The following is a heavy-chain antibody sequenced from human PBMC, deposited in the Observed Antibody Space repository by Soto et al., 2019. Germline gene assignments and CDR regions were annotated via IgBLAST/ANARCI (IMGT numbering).Heavy chain of an antibody. J-gene: IGHJ6*02. CDR3: ARNYDFWSAYSWGSVYGMDV. Sequence: GGSLRLSCAASGFTFSSYGMHWVRQAPGKGLEWVAVIWYDGSNKYYADSVKGRFTISRDNSKNTLYLQMNSLRAEDTAVYYCARNYDFWSAYSWGSVYGMDVWGQGTTVTVSS. CDR2: IWYDGSNK. CDR1: GFTFSSYG. V-gene: IGHV3-33*01. D-gene: IGHD3-3*01.